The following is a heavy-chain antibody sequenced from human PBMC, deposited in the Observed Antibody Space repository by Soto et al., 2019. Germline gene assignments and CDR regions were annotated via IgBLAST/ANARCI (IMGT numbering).Heavy chain of an antibody. V-gene: IGHV3-48*01. CDR3: ARDLSWGSNWYYYMDV. CDR1: GFILSDCA. D-gene: IGHD7-27*01. CDR2: ISSSSSVI. Sequence: VQLVESGGGLVQPGGSLRLSCATSGFILSDCAMNWVRQAPGKGLEWVSYISSSSSVIDYADSVKGRFTVSRDNARNSLYLQMSNQSAEDTAVYYCARDLSWGSNWYYYMDVWGKGTTVTVSS. J-gene: IGHJ6*03.